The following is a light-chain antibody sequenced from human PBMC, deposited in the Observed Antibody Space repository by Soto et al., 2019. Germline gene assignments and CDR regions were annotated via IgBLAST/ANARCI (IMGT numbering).Light chain of an antibody. V-gene: IGKV3-15*01. Sequence: EIVITQSPTTLSVSPVEGVTPSCRASQSVSSNLAWYQQRPGQAPRLLIYDASTRATGIPARFSGSGSGTEFTLTISSLQSEDFAVYYCQQFNNWPRTFGQGTKVDIK. CDR2: DAS. CDR1: QSVSSN. CDR3: QQFNNWPRT. J-gene: IGKJ1*01.